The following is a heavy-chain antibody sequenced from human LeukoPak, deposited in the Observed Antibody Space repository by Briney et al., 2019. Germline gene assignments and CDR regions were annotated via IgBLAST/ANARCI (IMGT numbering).Heavy chain of an antibody. Sequence: PGGSLRLSCVASGFTFSTYGMHWVRQAPGKGLDCVAVISHDGSQKYYADSVRGRFTISRDNSKNTVYLQMNSLRAEDTAVYYCAREITVFGVVPSDFYYGMDVWGQGTTVTVSS. CDR1: GFTFSTYG. CDR3: AREITVFGVVPSDFYYGMDV. CDR2: ISHDGSQK. V-gene: IGHV3-30*04. J-gene: IGHJ6*02. D-gene: IGHD3-3*01.